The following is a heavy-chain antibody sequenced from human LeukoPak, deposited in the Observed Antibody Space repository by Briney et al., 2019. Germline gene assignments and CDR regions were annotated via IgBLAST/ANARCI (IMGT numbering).Heavy chain of an antibody. CDR1: GFSLSTTGLS. J-gene: IGHJ5*02. V-gene: IGHV2-5*02. CDR2: VYWDDDK. D-gene: IGHD2-2*01. Sequence: SGPTLVKPTQTLTLTCTFSGFSLSTTGLSVGWIRQPPGKALEWLALVYWDDDKRYSPSLRSRLTITKDTSKNQVVLTMTNMDPVDTATYYCARYDCSSSSCYAGNWFDPWGLGTLVTVPS. CDR3: ARYDCSSSSCYAGNWFDP.